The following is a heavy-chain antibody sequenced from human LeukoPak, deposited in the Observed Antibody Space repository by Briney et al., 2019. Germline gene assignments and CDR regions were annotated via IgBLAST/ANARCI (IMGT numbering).Heavy chain of an antibody. CDR1: VGSVTEYY. D-gene: IGHD1-1*01. Sequence: SETLSLTCTVSVGSVTEYYWSGLRQSPAKGLEWIGYIYYTGTSYNPSLKSRVTISIDTSKNQFSLKLSSVTAADTAVYYCASGTTDHYFHYWGQGSLVSVSS. CDR3: ASGTTDHYFHY. J-gene: IGHJ4*02. CDR2: IYYTGT. V-gene: IGHV4-59*08.